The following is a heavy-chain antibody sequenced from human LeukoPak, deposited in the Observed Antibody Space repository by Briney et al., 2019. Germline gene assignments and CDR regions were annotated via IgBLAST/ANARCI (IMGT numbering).Heavy chain of an antibody. D-gene: IGHD6-19*01. Sequence: PSETLSLTCTVSGGSVSNTNYYWAWICQPPGKGLEWIGSVSHSGSTYYNPSLKSRVTISVDTSKNQFSLSLSSVTAADTAVYYCARHPTGGYTSGWYGYYYHGMDVWGQGTTVTVYS. CDR3: ARHPTGGYTSGWYGYYYHGMDV. CDR1: GGSVSNTNYY. V-gene: IGHV4-39*01. J-gene: IGHJ6*02. CDR2: VSHSGST.